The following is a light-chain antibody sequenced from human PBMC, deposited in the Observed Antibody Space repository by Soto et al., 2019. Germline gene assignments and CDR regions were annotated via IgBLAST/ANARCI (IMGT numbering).Light chain of an antibody. CDR3: QQYSNWPPYT. V-gene: IGKV3-15*01. J-gene: IGKJ2*01. CDR1: QSVSSN. Sequence: ERVMTHSPATLSVSPGERATLSCRASQSVSSNLAWYQQKPGQAPRLVIYGASTRATGIPARFSGSGSGTEFTLTISSLQPEDFAVYYCQQYSNWPPYTFGQGTKVDIK. CDR2: GAS.